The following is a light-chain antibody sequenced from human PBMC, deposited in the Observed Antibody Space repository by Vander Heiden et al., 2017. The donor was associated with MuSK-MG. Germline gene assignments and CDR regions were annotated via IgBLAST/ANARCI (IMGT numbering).Light chain of an antibody. J-gene: IGLJ3*02. Sequence: QSVLTQPPSAYRTPGQRVTISCSGRSSNIGSNYVYWYQQLPGTAPKLLIYRNNQRPPGVPDRFSGSKSGTSASLAISGLRSEDEADYYCAAWDDSLNGWVFGGGTKLTVL. CDR2: RNN. CDR3: AAWDDSLNGWV. V-gene: IGLV1-47*01. CDR1: SSNIGSNY.